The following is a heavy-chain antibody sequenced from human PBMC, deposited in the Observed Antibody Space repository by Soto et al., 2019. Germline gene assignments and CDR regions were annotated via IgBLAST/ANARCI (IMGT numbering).Heavy chain of an antibody. CDR1: GFTFSDYY. CDR2: ISSSGSTI. CDR3: ARDPSIFGVVKYYGMDV. J-gene: IGHJ6*02. Sequence: GGSLRLSCAASGFTFSDYYMSWIRQAPGKGLEWVPYISSSGSTIYYADSVKGRFTISRDNAKNSLYLQMNSLRAEDTAVYYCARDPSIFGVVKYYGMDVWGQGTTVTVSS. V-gene: IGHV3-11*01. D-gene: IGHD3-3*01.